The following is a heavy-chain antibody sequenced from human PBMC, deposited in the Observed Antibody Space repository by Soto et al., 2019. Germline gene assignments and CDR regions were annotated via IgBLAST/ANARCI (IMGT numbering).Heavy chain of an antibody. J-gene: IGHJ4*02. D-gene: IGHD3-10*01. CDR2: ISYDGSNK. Sequence: PWGSLSLSCAASGFTFSSYAMHWVRQAPGKGLEWVAVISYDGSNKYYADSVKGRFTISRDNSKNTLYLQMNSLRAEDTAVYYCARDSSQTITYYFDYWGQGTLVTVSS. V-gene: IGHV3-30-3*01. CDR1: GFTFSSYA. CDR3: ARDSSQTITYYFDY.